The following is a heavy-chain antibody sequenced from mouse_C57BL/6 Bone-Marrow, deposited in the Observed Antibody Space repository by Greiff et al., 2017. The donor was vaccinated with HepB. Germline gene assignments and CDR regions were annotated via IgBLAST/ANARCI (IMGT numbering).Heavy chain of an antibody. J-gene: IGHJ2*01. CDR3: ASYYNYGYFDY. Sequence: VQLQQSGAELVKPGASVKLSCTASGFNIKDYYMHWVKQRTEQGLEWIGRIDPEDGETKYDPKFQGKATITADTSSNTAYLQLSSLTSEDTAVYYCASYYNYGYFDYGGQGTTLTVSS. V-gene: IGHV14-2*01. CDR1: GFNIKDYY. D-gene: IGHD2-4*01. CDR2: IDPEDGET.